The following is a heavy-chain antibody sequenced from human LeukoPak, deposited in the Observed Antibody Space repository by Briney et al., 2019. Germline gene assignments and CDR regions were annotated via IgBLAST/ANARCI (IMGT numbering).Heavy chain of an antibody. CDR3: ARRYYDTSGYYPFDY. Sequence: ASVKVSCKASGYNFPSYGISWVRQAPGQGLDWMGWISAYNGDTNYAQTFQDRVTMTTDTSTSTAYMELRSLRSDDTAVYYCARRYYDTSGYYPFDYWGQGTLVTVSS. CDR1: GYNFPSYG. J-gene: IGHJ4*02. D-gene: IGHD3-22*01. V-gene: IGHV1-18*01. CDR2: ISAYNGDT.